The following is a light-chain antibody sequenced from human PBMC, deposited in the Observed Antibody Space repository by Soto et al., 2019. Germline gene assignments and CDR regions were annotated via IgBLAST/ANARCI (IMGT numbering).Light chain of an antibody. J-gene: IGKJ1*01. Sequence: ALHLAQPPSSLSASVGDRVTIACRASQGIRNDLDWYQHKPGKAPKLLIYVASNLQSGVPSRFSGTGSGTDFTLTISSLQPEDFATYYCLQHYNYPWTFGQGTKGDIK. CDR2: VAS. V-gene: IGKV1-6*02. CDR1: QGIRND. CDR3: LQHYNYPWT.